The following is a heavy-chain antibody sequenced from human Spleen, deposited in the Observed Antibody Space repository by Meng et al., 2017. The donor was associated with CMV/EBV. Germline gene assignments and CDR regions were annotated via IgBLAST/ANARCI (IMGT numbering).Heavy chain of an antibody. CDR3: ARGRQNWFDP. V-gene: IGHV1-2*02. Sequence: SWTASGYTVTGYYMHWVRQAPGQGLEWMGWINPNSGGRNYAQKFQGRVTMTRDTSISTAYMELSRLRSDDTAVYYCARGRQNWFDPWGQGTLVTVSS. J-gene: IGHJ5*02. CDR1: GYTVTGYY. CDR2: INPNSGGR.